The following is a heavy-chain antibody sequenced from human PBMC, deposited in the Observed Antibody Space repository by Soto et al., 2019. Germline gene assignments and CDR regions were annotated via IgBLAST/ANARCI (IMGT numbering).Heavy chain of an antibody. CDR2: INPGNGNT. CDR1: GYTFTSYA. J-gene: IGHJ2*01. CDR3: ARGASSVTTFYFDL. V-gene: IGHV1-3*01. D-gene: IGHD4-17*01. Sequence: QVQVVQSGAEVKKPGASVKVSCKASGYTFTSYAMHLVRQAPGQRLEWMGWINPGNGNTKNSQKFQGRVTITRDTFASTAYMELSSLRSEDTAVYYCARGASSVTTFYFDLWGRGTLVTVSS.